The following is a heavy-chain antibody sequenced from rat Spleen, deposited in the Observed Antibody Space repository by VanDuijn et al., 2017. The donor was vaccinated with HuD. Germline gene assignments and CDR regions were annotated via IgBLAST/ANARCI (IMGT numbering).Heavy chain of an antibody. CDR3: ARKDYDGTYFYGYFDV. CDR1: GFSLTSNG. D-gene: IGHD1-12*02. V-gene: IGHV2S8*01. CDR2: ISIGGGT. J-gene: IGHJ1*01. Sequence: QVQLKESGPGLVQPSQTLSLTCTVSGFSLTSNGVSWVRQPPGKGLEWIAAISIGGGTDYNSAIKSGLSISRDTWKSKFFLKMKRLQTEDTAMVFCARKDYDGTYFYGYFDVWGPGTMVTVCS.